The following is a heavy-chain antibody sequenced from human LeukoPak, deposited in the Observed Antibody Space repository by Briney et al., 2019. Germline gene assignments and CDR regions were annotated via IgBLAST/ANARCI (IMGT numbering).Heavy chain of an antibody. D-gene: IGHD2-8*02. J-gene: IGHJ4*02. Sequence: PSETLSLTCTVSGGSISSYYWSWIRQPPGKGLEWIAYISDIGSINYNPSLKSRVTISLDTSKNQFSLKLSSVTAADTAVYYCAGHHPRNTVDFWGQGTLVAVSS. V-gene: IGHV4-59*08. CDR3: AGHHPRNTVDF. CDR1: GGSISSYY. CDR2: ISDIGSI.